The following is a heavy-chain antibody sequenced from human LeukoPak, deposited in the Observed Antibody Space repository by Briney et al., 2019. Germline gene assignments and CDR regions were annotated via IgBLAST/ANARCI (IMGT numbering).Heavy chain of an antibody. D-gene: IGHD5-18*01. V-gene: IGHV3-23*01. Sequence: GGSLRLSCAASGFTFSSYAMSWVRQAPGKGLEWVSAISGSGGSTYYADSVKGRFTISRDNSKNTLYLQMNSLRAEDTAVYYCXXXXAMVPYYFDYWGQGTLVTVSS. J-gene: IGHJ4*02. CDR3: XXXXAMVPYYFDY. CDR2: ISGSGGST. CDR1: GFTFSSYA.